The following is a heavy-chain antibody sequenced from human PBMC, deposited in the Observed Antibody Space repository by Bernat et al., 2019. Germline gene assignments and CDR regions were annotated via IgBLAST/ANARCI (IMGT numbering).Heavy chain of an antibody. J-gene: IGHJ4*02. CDR2: ISSSSSYI. CDR1: GFTFSSYA. Sequence: EVQLLESGGGLVQPGGSLRLSCAASGFTFSSYAMSWVRQAPGKGLEWVSYISSSSSYIYYADSVKGRFTISRDNAKNSLYLQMNSLRAEDTAVYYCARDKQARLRYFDYWGQGTLVTVSS. CDR3: ARDKQARLRYFDY. D-gene: IGHD6-6*01. V-gene: IGHV3-21*05.